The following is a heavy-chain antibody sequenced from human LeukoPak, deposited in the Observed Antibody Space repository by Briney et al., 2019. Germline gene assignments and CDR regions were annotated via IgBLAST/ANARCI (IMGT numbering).Heavy chain of an antibody. CDR3: ARSGRYYGSGSLDDY. D-gene: IGHD3-10*01. CDR2: ISAYNGNT. CDR1: GYTFTSYG. J-gene: IGHJ4*02. Sequence: ASVKVSCKASGYTFTSYGISWVRQAPGQGLEWIGWISAYNGNTNYAQKLQGRVTMTTDTSTSTAYMELRSLRSDDTAVYYCARSGRYYGSGSLDDYWGQGTLVTVSS. V-gene: IGHV1-18*01.